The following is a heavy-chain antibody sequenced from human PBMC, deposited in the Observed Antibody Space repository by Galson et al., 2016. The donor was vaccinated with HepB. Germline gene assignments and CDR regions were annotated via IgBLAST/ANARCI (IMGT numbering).Heavy chain of an antibody. V-gene: IGHV1-18*01. D-gene: IGHD4-17*01. Sequence: SVKVSCKASGCNFRIFGITWVRQAPGQGLEWMGWIGAHNDRTNYAPKFQGRVTMTTDTSTSTAYVELRSLKSDDTAVYYCARAGAAVTTHFDLWGQGTPVAVSS. J-gene: IGHJ5*02. CDR2: IGAHNDRT. CDR3: ARAGAAVTTHFDL. CDR1: GCNFRIFG.